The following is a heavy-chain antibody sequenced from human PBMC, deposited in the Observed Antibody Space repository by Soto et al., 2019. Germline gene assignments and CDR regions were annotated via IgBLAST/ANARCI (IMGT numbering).Heavy chain of an antibody. D-gene: IGHD2-8*01. CDR3: ARVDXIVLMVYAISAYYGMDV. J-gene: IGHJ6*02. CDR2: ISSSSSYI. V-gene: IGHV3-21*01. Sequence: PGGSLRLSCTASGLTFSGYSMNWVRQAPGKGLEWVSSISSSSSYIYYADSVKGRFTISRDNAKNSLYLQMNSLRAEDTAVYYCARVDXIVLMVYAISAYYGMDVWGQGTTVTVSS. CDR1: GLTFSGYS.